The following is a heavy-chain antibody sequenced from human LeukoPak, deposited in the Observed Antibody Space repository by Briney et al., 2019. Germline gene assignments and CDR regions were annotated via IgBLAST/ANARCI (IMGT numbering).Heavy chain of an antibody. Sequence: AAVKVSCTASGYSFTSYAMNWVRQAPGQGLEWMGWINTNTGNPTYAQGFTGRFVFSLDTSVSTAYLQISSLKAEDTAVYYCAREVRAFDYWGQGTLVTLSS. CDR1: GYSFTSYA. J-gene: IGHJ4*02. D-gene: IGHD2-2*01. CDR3: AREVRAFDY. V-gene: IGHV7-4-1*02. CDR2: INTNTGNP.